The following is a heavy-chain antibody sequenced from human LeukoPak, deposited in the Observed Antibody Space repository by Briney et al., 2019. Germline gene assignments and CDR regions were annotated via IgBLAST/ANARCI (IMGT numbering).Heavy chain of an antibody. CDR1: GYTFTTYY. J-gene: IGHJ5*02. D-gene: IGHD1-1*01. Sequence: ASVKVSCKASGYTFTTYYIQWVRQAPGQGLEWMGWINPNSGATNYAPKFQGRVTMTRDTSISTAYMELSRLRSDDTAVYYCARLSWNDGRVDPWGQGTLVSVSS. V-gene: IGHV1-2*02. CDR3: ARLSWNDGRVDP. CDR2: INPNSGAT.